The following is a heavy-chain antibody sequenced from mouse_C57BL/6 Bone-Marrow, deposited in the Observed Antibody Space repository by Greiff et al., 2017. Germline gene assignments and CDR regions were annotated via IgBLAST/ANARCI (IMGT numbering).Heavy chain of an antibody. CDR3: ARRVLPHYYAMDY. V-gene: IGHV1-4*01. CDR2: INPSSGYT. CDR1: GYTFTSYT. Sequence: VQLQQSGAELARPGASVKMSCKASGYTFTSYTMHWVKQRPGQGLEWIGYINPSSGYTKYNQKFKDKATLTADKSSSTAYMQLSSLTSEDSAVYYCARRVLPHYYAMDYWGQGTSVTGSS. D-gene: IGHD5-5*01. J-gene: IGHJ4*01.